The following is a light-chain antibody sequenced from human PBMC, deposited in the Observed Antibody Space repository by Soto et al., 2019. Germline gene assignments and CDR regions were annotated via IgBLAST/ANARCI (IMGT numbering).Light chain of an antibody. V-gene: IGKV3-20*01. CDR2: GAS. CDR3: QQFGGSHWT. Sequence: ESVLTQSPGTLSLSPGERATLSCRASQSVSSSYLAWYQQRAGQAPRLLIYGASRRATGIPDRFSGSGSGTDFTLTISTLEAEDFAVYYCQQFGGSHWTFGQGTKVDIK. J-gene: IGKJ1*01. CDR1: QSVSSSY.